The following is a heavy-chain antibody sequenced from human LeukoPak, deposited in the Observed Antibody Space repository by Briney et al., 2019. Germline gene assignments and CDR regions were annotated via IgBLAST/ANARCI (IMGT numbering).Heavy chain of an antibody. Sequence: GRSLRLSCTASGFTFGDYAMSWVRQAPGKGLEWVGFIRSKAYGGTTEYVASVKGRFTISRDDSKSIAYLQMNSLKTEDTAVYYCTRDSGDDSSGYFSSNFDYWGQGTLVTVSS. CDR1: GFTFGDYA. CDR3: TRDSGDDSSGYFSSNFDY. J-gene: IGHJ4*02. CDR2: IRSKAYGGTT. V-gene: IGHV3-49*04. D-gene: IGHD3-22*01.